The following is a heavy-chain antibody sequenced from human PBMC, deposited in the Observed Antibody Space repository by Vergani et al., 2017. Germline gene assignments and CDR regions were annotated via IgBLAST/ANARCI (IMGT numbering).Heavy chain of an antibody. Sequence: QVQLVESGGGVVQPGRSLRLSCATSGYTLSNYYMQWIRQGPGKGLEFVAFIPFDGSNKYYADSVKGRFTLSRDFSKNTLYLQMNSLRTDDTATYYCAKHFRGWGIDYWGQGTQVIVSS. V-gene: IGHV3-30*02. CDR3: AKHFRGWGIDY. D-gene: IGHD3-16*01. CDR1: GYTLSNYY. J-gene: IGHJ4*02. CDR2: IPFDGSNK.